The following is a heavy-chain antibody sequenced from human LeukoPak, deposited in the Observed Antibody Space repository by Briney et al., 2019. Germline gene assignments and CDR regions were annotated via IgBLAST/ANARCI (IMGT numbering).Heavy chain of an antibody. D-gene: IGHD3-22*01. CDR3: PRLHYYDSRGYYNYFNN. CDR1: VGSISSAGYY. J-gene: IGHJ4*02. V-gene: IGHV4-30-4*01. CDR2: IYYSGST. Sequence: PSHTLSLTCTDSVGSISSAGYYWSWIRRPPGKGLNWIGYIYYSGSTYYIPSLKSRVTISVDTSKNQFSLKVSSVTAAATAVYSCPRLHYYDSRGYYNYFNNGGKGPLVPVPP.